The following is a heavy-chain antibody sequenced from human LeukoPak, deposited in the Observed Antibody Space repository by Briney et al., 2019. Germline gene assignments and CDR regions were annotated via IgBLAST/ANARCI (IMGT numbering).Heavy chain of an antibody. D-gene: IGHD6-13*01. CDR3: VQSGSWYFFAY. CDR2: IPGNGGST. Sequence: GGSQRLFYGSSGLIFSSYAVSGVRQAREKGLEGGSAIPGNGGSTYYADFVKGGFTTSRDNSKNTLHLQMNSLSSEDTAVYYCVQSGSWYFFAYGGEGTLLTVP. J-gene: IGHJ4*02. CDR1: GLIFSSYA. V-gene: IGHV3-23*01.